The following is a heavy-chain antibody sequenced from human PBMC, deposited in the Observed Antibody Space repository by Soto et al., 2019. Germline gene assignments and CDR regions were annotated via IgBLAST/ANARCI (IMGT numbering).Heavy chain of an antibody. J-gene: IGHJ4*02. CDR1: GGSISSYY. CDR3: ARVRREYDNSGPVDY. V-gene: IGHV4-59*12. CDR2: FFYSGST. D-gene: IGHD3-22*01. Sequence: PSETLSLTCTVSGGSISSYYWSWIRQPPGKGLEWIGYFFYSGSTNYNPSLKSRVTISVDTSKNQFSLKLNSVTAADTAVYYCARVRREYDNSGPVDYWGQGTLVTVSS.